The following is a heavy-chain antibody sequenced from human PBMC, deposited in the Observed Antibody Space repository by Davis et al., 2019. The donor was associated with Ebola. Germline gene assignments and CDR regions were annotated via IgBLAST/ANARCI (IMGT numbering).Heavy chain of an antibody. Sequence: ASVKVSCKASGYTFTSYGISWVRQAPGQGLEWMGWISAYNGNTNYAQKLQGRVTMTTDTSTSTAYMELRSLRSDDTAVYYCARVNIVVATHYYYYMDVWGKGTTVTVSS. CDR2: ISAYNGNT. CDR1: GYTFTSYG. CDR3: ARVNIVVATHYYYYMDV. D-gene: IGHD2-2*01. V-gene: IGHV1-18*04. J-gene: IGHJ6*03.